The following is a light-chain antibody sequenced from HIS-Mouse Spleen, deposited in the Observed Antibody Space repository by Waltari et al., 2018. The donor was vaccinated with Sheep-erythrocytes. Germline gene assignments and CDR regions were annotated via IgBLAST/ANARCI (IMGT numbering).Light chain of an antibody. J-gene: IGLJ3*02. V-gene: IGLV1-36*01. CDR2: YDD. CDR1: SSNIGNNA. CDR3: SSYAGSNNWV. Sequence: QSVLTQPPSVSEAPRQRVTISCSGISSNIGNNAVNWYQQLPGKAPKLLIYYDDLLPSGVSDRFSGSKSGTSASLAISGLQSEDEADYYCSSYAGSNNWVFGGGTKLTVL.